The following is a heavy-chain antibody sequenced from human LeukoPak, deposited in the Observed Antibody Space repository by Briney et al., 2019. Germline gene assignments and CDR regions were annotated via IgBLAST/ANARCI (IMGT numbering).Heavy chain of an antibody. D-gene: IGHD6-19*01. CDR3: ARDEAVGWLPNWFDP. V-gene: IGHV3-21*01. J-gene: IGHJ5*02. Sequence: GGSLRLSCAASGFTFSSYSMNWVRQAPGKGLEWVSSISSSSSYIYYADSVKGRFTISRDNAKNSLYLQMNSLRAKDTAVYYCARDEAVGWLPNWFDPWGQGTLVTASS. CDR2: ISSSSSYI. CDR1: GFTFSSYS.